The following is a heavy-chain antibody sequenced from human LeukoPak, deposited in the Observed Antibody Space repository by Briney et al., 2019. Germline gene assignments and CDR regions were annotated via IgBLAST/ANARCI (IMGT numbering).Heavy chain of an antibody. Sequence: SETLSLTCVVSGDSISSGGYSWSWLRQTPGKGLEWIAYIHDSGSTYNNPSLKSRLSISIDTSKNQFSLKLNSVTAADTAVYYCARLSTVTTSFDYWGQGTLVTVSS. V-gene: IGHV4-30-4*07. J-gene: IGHJ4*02. CDR3: ARLSTVTTSFDY. D-gene: IGHD4-17*01. CDR2: IHDSGST. CDR1: GDSISSGGYS.